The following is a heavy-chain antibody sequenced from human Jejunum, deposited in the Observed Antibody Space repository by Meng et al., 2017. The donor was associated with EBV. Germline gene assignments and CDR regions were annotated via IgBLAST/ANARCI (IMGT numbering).Heavy chain of an antibody. CDR2: IYPGDST. CDR1: GITVSLNY. J-gene: IGHJ4*02. V-gene: IGHV3-53*01. CDR3: VRASSSWTSRPYYFDS. Sequence: EVQLVESGXGLIQPGGSXVLSCSASGITVSLNYMTWVRQAPGKGLEWVSVIYPGDSTYYAESVKGRFIISRDNSKNTLYLQMNSLRAEDTAVYYCVRASSSWTSRPYYFDSWGQGTLVTVSS. D-gene: IGHD6-13*01.